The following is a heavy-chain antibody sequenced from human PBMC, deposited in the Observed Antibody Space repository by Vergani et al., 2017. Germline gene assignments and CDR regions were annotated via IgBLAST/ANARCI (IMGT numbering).Heavy chain of an antibody. Sequence: QVQLVESGGGVVQPGRSLRLSCAASGFTFSSYGMHWVRQAPGKGLEWVAVISYDGSNKYYADSVKGRFTISRDNSKNTLYLQMNSLRAEDTAVYYCAKDSGYSYGYTFHYWGQGTLVTVSS. V-gene: IGHV3-30*18. CDR2: ISYDGSNK. D-gene: IGHD5-18*01. J-gene: IGHJ4*02. CDR3: AKDSGYSYGYTFHY. CDR1: GFTFSSYG.